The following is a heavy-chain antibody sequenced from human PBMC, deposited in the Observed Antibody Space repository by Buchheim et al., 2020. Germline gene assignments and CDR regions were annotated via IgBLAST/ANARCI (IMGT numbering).Heavy chain of an antibody. Sequence: EVQLVESGGGLVKTGGSLRLSCAASGFTFTNAWMSWVRQAPGKGLEWVGRIKNKADGGTTDYTAPVKGRFTIPRDDPKNTLYLQMNSLKTEDTAVYYCTTYNLLTGFDYWGQGTL. D-gene: IGHD3-9*01. V-gene: IGHV3-15*01. CDR3: TTYNLLTGFDY. CDR1: GFTFTNAW. CDR2: IKNKADGGTT. J-gene: IGHJ4*02.